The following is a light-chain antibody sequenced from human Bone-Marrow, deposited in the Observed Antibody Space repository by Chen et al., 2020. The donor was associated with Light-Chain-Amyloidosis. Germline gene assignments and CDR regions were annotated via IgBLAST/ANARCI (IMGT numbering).Light chain of an antibody. J-gene: IGLJ2*01. CDR3: QSADSSGTYEVI. Sequence: SYELTQPPSVSVSPGQTARITCSGDDLPTKYAYWYQQKPGQAPVLVIHRNTERPSGISERFSGSRSGTTATLTISGVQAAHEADYHWQSADSSGTYEVIFGGGTKLTVL. V-gene: IGLV3-25*03. CDR1: DLPTKY. CDR2: RNT.